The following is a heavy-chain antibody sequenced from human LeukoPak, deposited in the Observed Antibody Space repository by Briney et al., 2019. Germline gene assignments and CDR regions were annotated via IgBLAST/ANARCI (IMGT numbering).Heavy chain of an antibody. CDR3: GKDRGDFWGGCWPPDA. CDR2: ISGSGGST. V-gene: IGHV3-23*01. Sequence: GGSLRLSCAASGFTFSSYAMSWVRQAPGKGLEWVSAISGSGGSTYYADSVKGRFTISRDNSKNTLYLQMNSLRAEDTAVYYCGKDRGDFWGGCWPPDAWGQGTLVTVSS. J-gene: IGHJ3*01. D-gene: IGHD3-3*01. CDR1: GFTFSSYA.